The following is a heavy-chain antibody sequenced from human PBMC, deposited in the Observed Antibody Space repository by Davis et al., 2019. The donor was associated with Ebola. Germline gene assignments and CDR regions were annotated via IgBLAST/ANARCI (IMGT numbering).Heavy chain of an antibody. J-gene: IGHJ3*02. Sequence: PEGSLRLSCKGSGYSFTSYWIGWVRQMPGKGLEWMGIIYTGDSDTRYSPSFRGRVTISADKSTRTAYLQWGSLKASDTAMYYCASLRRTITGMDDGFDIWGQGTMVTVSS. CDR3: ASLRRTITGMDDGFDI. V-gene: IGHV5-51*01. CDR1: GYSFTSYW. D-gene: IGHD1-20*01. CDR2: IYTGDSDT.